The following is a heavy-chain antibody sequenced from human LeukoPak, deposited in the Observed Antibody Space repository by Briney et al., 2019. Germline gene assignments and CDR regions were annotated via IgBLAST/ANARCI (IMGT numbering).Heavy chain of an antibody. Sequence: SETLSLTCTVSGGSISSYYWSWIRQPPGKGLEWIGYIYYSGSTNYNPSLKSRVTIPVDTSKNQFSLKLSSVTAADTAVYYCARDVRGRWPLFWFDPWGQGTLVTVSS. V-gene: IGHV4-59*12. CDR3: ARDVRGRWPLFWFDP. J-gene: IGHJ5*02. D-gene: IGHD4-23*01. CDR1: GGSISSYY. CDR2: IYYSGST.